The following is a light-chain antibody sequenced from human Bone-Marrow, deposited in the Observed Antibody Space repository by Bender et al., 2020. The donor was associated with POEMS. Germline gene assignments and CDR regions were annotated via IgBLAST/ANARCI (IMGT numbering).Light chain of an antibody. CDR2: KDN. CDR3: QSTDSSGSYH. Sequence: SYELTQPSSVSVSPGQTARITCSGDALPKQFVFWYQRKPGQAPVVVIFKDNQRPSGIPERFSGSSSGTTVTLTISGVQAEDEADYYCQSTDSSGSYHFGGGTKVTVL. CDR1: ALPKQF. V-gene: IGLV3-25*03. J-gene: IGLJ2*01.